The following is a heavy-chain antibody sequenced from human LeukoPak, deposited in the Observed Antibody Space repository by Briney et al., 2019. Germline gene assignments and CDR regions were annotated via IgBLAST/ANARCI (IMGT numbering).Heavy chain of an antibody. CDR1: GFTFDDCA. CDR2: ITWDGGRT. Sequence: PGGSLRLSCAASGFTFDDCAMHWVGQAPGKGLEWVSLITWDGGRTNYADSVKGRFTISRDNSKYSLYLQMNSLRAEDTALYYCAKGDASELGSRHAFDIWGQGTMVTVSS. V-gene: IGHV3-43D*03. D-gene: IGHD7-27*01. CDR3: AKGDASELGSRHAFDI. J-gene: IGHJ3*02.